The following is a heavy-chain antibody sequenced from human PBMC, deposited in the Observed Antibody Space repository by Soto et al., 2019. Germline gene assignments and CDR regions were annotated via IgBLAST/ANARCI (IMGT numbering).Heavy chain of an antibody. V-gene: IGHV4-4*02. CDR1: GGSISSSNC. CDR3: ASSYMGRGVANWFDP. Sequence: QVQLQESGPGLVKPSGTLSLTCAVSGGSISSSNCWSWVRQPPGKGLEWIGEIYHSGSTNYNPSLKSRVTISVDKSKNQFSLQLSSVTAADTAVYYWASSYMGRGVANWFDPWGQGTLVTVSS. CDR2: IYHSGST. D-gene: IGHD3-10*01. J-gene: IGHJ5*02.